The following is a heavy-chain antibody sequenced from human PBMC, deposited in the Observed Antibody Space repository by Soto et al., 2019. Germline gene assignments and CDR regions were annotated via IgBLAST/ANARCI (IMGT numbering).Heavy chain of an antibody. D-gene: IGHD5-12*01. CDR2: INSDGTIT. CDR3: ATVATTSYNWFDP. Sequence: EVQLVESGGGLVQPGGSLRLSCAASGFTFRSSWMHWVRQTPGKGLVWVARINSDGTITSYADSVKGRFTISRDNTKNTLYLQVNSLGAEDTAVYYCATVATTSYNWFDPWGQGTLVPVSS. J-gene: IGHJ5*02. CDR1: GFTFRSSW. V-gene: IGHV3-74*01.